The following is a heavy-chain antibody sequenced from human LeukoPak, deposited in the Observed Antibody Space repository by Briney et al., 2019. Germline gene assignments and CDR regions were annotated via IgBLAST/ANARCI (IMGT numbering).Heavy chain of an antibody. D-gene: IGHD4-17*01. CDR3: ARALYGDYVIRYFDY. V-gene: IGHV4-31*03. Sequence: PSETLSLTCTVSGGSISSSSYYWGWIRQPPGKGLEWIGYIYYSGSTYYNPSLKSRVTISVDTSKNQFSLKLSSVTAADTAVYYCARALYGDYVIRYFDYWGQGTLVTVSS. J-gene: IGHJ4*02. CDR1: GGSISSSSYY. CDR2: IYYSGST.